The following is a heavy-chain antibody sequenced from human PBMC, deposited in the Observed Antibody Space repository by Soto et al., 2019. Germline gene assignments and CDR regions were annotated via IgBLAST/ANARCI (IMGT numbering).Heavy chain of an antibody. V-gene: IGHV3-21*01. CDR1: GFTFSSYS. CDR3: AREGLRYYYDSSGSLYYGIDV. J-gene: IGHJ6*02. CDR2: ISSSSSYI. D-gene: IGHD3-22*01. Sequence: EVQLVESGGGPVKPGGSLRLSCAASGFTFSSYSINWVRQAPGKGLEWVSSISSSSSYIYYADSVKGRFTISRDNAKNSLYLQMNSLRAEDTAVYYCAREGLRYYYDSSGSLYYGIDVWGQGTTVTVSS.